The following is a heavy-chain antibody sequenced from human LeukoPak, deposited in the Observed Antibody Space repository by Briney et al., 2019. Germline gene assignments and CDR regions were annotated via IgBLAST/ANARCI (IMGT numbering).Heavy chain of an antibody. V-gene: IGHV3-30*18. J-gene: IGHJ4*02. Sequence: GGSLRLSCAASGFTFSSYGMHWVRQAPGKGLEWVAVISYDGSNKYYADSVKGRFTISRDNSKNTLYLQMNSLRAEDTGVYYCAKDSVAGTEMYYFDYWGQGTLVTVSS. D-gene: IGHD6-19*01. CDR3: AKDSVAGTEMYYFDY. CDR1: GFTFSSYG. CDR2: ISYDGSNK.